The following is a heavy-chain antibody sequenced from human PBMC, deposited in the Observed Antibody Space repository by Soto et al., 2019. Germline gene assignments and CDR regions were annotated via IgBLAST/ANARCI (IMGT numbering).Heavy chain of an antibody. CDR3: AREGNRFQH. Sequence: QVQLVESEGGVVKPGGSLKLSCAASGFAFSDYYMSWIRQAPGKGLEWISYISGTGNTIYYADSVKGRFTIYRDNSKNSLYLQMNSLRAEDTAVYYCAREGNRFQHWGQGTLVTVSS. V-gene: IGHV3-11*01. CDR1: GFAFSDYY. J-gene: IGHJ1*01. CDR2: ISGTGNTI. D-gene: IGHD3-10*01.